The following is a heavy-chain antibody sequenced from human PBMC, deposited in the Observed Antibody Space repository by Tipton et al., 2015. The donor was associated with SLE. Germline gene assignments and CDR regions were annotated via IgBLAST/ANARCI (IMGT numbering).Heavy chain of an antibody. J-gene: IGHJ4*02. D-gene: IGHD2-21*01. CDR3: ARAVYCGGDCYSFDY. V-gene: IGHV3-20*04. CDR2: INWNGGST. Sequence: GSLRLSCAASGFTFEDYGMSWVRQVPEKGLEWVSGINWNGGSTGYADSVKGRFTISRDNAKNSLYLQMNSLRAEDTAFYYCARAVYCGGDCYSFDYWGQGTLVTVSS. CDR1: GFTFEDYG.